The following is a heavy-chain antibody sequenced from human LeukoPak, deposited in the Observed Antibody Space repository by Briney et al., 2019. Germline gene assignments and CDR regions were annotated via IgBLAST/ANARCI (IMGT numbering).Heavy chain of an antibody. CDR1: GGSISSGGYY. D-gene: IGHD3-10*01. CDR2: IYYSGST. J-gene: IGHJ4*02. CDR3: ARDGITMVRGVIPLNFDY. Sequence: SETLSLTCTVSGGSISSGGYYWSWIRQHPGKGLEWIGYIYYSGSTYYNPSLKSRVTISVDTSKNQFSLKLSSVTAADTAVYYYARDGITMVRGVIPLNFDYWGQGTLVTVSS. V-gene: IGHV4-31*03.